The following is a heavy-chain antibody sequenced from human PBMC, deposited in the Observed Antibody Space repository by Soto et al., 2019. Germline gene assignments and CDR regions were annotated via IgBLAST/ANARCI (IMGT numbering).Heavy chain of an antibody. D-gene: IGHD3-22*01. J-gene: IGHJ6*02. CDR2: ISGSGETP. V-gene: IGHV3-23*01. Sequence: VGSVRLSCAASGFTFSNYPMSWVRQAPGKGLEWVSGISGSGETPYYADSVKGRFTISRDNYKNTLYLQMNSLRAEDTAVYYCAKDSSGYYYYYGMDVWGQGTTVTVSS. CDR1: GFTFSNYP. CDR3: AKDSSGYYYYYGMDV.